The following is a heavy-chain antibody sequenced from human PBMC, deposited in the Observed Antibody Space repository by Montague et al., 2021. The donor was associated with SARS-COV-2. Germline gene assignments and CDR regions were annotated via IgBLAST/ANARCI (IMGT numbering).Heavy chain of an antibody. CDR1: GGSISSSSYY. Sequence: SETLSLTCTVSGGSISSSSYYWGCIRQPPGKGLEWIGSIYYSGSTYYNPSLKSRVTISVDTYKNQFSLNLISVTAADTAVYYCARDHGYNWNYYSYYGMDVWGRGTTVTVSS. V-gene: IGHV4-39*07. D-gene: IGHD1-20*01. CDR2: IYYSGST. CDR3: ARDHGYNWNYYSYYGMDV. J-gene: IGHJ6*02.